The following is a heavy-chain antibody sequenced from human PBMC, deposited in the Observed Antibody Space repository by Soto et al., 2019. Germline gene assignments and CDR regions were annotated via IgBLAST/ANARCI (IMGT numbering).Heavy chain of an antibody. J-gene: IGHJ4*02. CDR3: ARGGDNWNDFGPDNQFYFDY. Sequence: QAQLQQWGAGLLKPSETLSLTCAVYGGSFSGYYWSWIRQPPGTGLEWIGEINHSGSTNYNPSLKSRVTISVDTSKNQFSLKLISVTAADTAVYYCARGGDNWNDFGPDNQFYFDYWGQGTLVTVSS. V-gene: IGHV4-34*02. CDR2: INHSGST. D-gene: IGHD1-1*01. CDR1: GGSFSGYY.